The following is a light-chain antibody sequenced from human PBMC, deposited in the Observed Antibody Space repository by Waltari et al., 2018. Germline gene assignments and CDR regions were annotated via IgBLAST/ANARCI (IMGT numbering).Light chain of an antibody. Sequence: DIVLIQSPATLSLFPGERATLSCSAGQSITNYLAWYQLKPGQAPRLLIYDASNRATGIPARFSGSGSWTDFTLTISNVEPEDSAVYYCQQRSKWPLTFGGGTKVEIK. CDR2: DAS. J-gene: IGKJ4*01. V-gene: IGKV3-11*01. CDR1: QSITNY. CDR3: QQRSKWPLT.